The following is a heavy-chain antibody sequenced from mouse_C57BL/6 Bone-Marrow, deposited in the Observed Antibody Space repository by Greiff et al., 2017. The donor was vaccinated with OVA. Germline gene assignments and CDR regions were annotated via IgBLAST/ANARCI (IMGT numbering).Heavy chain of an antibody. CDR3: ARDGGLRRGGAMDY. CDR2: IYYSGTI. Sequence: EVQLVESGPGLVKPSQTVFLTCTVTGISITTGNYRWSWIRQFPGNKLEWIGYIYYSGTITYNPSLTSRTTITRDTPKNQFFLEMNSLTAEETATYYCARDGGLRRGGAMDYWGQGTSVTVSS. D-gene: IGHD2-4*01. J-gene: IGHJ4*01. CDR1: GISITTGNYR. V-gene: IGHV3-5*01.